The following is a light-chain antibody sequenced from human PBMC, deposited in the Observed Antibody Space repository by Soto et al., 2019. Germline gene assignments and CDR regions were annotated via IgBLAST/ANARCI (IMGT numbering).Light chain of an antibody. J-gene: IGKJ5*01. CDR2: GAS. Sequence: IVMTQSPSSLCLSXRGGATLPXXXXQSVSSSYLAWYQQKPGQAPRLLIYGASSRATGIPDRFSGSGSGTDFTLTISRLEPEDFAVYYCQQYGSSPPITFGQGTRLEIK. V-gene: IGKV3-20*01. CDR1: QSVSSSY. CDR3: QQYGSSPPIT.